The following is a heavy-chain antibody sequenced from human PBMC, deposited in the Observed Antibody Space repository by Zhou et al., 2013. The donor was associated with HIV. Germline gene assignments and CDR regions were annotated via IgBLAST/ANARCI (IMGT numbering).Heavy chain of an antibody. CDR2: IIPIFGTA. D-gene: IGHD3-3*01. Sequence: QVQLVQSGAEVKKPGSSVKVSCKASGGTFSSYAISWVRQAPGQGLEWMGGIIPIFGTANYAQKFQGRVTITTDESTSTAYMELSSLRSEDTAVYYCARDRGVRFLEWSSASYYMDVWGQRGPRVTVSS. V-gene: IGHV1-69*05. J-gene: IGHJ6*03. CDR1: GGTFSSYA. CDR3: ARDRGVRFLEWSSASYYMDV.